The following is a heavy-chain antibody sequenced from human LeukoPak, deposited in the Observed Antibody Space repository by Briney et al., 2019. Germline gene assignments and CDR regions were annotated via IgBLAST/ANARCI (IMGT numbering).Heavy chain of an antibody. Sequence: SETLSLTCAVYGGSFSGYYWSWIRQPPGKGLEWTGEINHSGSTNYNPSLKSRVTISVDTSKNQFSLKLSSVTAADTAVYYCAREGGSSTAFDIWGQGTMVTVSS. CDR2: INHSGST. CDR3: AREGGSSTAFDI. D-gene: IGHD1-26*01. J-gene: IGHJ3*02. V-gene: IGHV4-34*01. CDR1: GGSFSGYY.